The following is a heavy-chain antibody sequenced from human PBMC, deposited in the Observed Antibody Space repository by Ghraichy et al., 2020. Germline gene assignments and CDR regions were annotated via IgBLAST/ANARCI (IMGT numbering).Heavy chain of an antibody. CDR1: GFTFSSYF. V-gene: IGHV3-7*03. J-gene: IGHJ4*02. D-gene: IGHD4-17*01. CDR3: ARDRDDFGDYVWID. Sequence: GGSLRLSCAASGFTFSSYFMGWVRQAPGKGLEWVANINRDGSEKYYVDSVKGRFTISRDNAKNSLYLQMSSLGAGDTAVYYCARDRDDFGDYVWIDWGQGTLVTVSS. CDR2: INRDGSEK.